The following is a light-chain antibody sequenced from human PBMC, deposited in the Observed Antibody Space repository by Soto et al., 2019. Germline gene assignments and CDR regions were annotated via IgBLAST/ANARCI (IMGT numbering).Light chain of an antibody. Sequence: VLTQSPGTLSLSPGERATLSCRASQRVSSNYLAWYQQKPGQAPRLLISGASSRAASIPDRFSGSGSETDFTLTISRLEPDDFAMYHCQQYGDSPPTFSQGTKVDIK. J-gene: IGKJ1*01. CDR2: GAS. CDR3: QQYGDSPPT. V-gene: IGKV3-20*01. CDR1: QRVSSNY.